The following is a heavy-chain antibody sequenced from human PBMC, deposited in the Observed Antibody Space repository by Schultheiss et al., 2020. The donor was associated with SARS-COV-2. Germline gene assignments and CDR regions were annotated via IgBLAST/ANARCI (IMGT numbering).Heavy chain of an antibody. CDR2: IIPIFGTA. J-gene: IGHJ4*02. CDR1: GGTFSSYA. V-gene: IGHV1-69*06. Sequence: SVKVSCKASGGTFSSYAISWVRQAPGQGLEWMGGIIPIFGTANYAQKFQGRVTITADKSTSTAYMELSSLRSEDTAVYYCARVHMGTIHFESWGQGTLVTVSS. CDR3: ARVHMGTIHFES. D-gene: IGHD2-21*01.